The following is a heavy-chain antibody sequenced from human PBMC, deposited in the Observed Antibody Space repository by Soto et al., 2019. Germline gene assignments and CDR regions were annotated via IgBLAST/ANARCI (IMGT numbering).Heavy chain of an antibody. CDR2: ISSSSSYI. CDR1: EFTFSSYS. V-gene: IGHV3-21*01. Sequence: PGGSLRLSCAASEFTFSSYSMNWVRQAPGKGLEWVSSISSSSSYIYYADSVKGRFTISRDNAKNSLYLQMNSLRAEDTAVYYCAIAQEVSLRYFDWSTIQFDYWGQGTLVTVSS. D-gene: IGHD3-9*01. CDR3: AIAQEVSLRYFDWSTIQFDY. J-gene: IGHJ4*02.